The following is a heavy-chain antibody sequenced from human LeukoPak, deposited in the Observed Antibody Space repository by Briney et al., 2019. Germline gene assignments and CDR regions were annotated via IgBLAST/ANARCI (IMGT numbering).Heavy chain of an antibody. V-gene: IGHV3-7*03. CDR2: VDQDGSEK. J-gene: IGHJ3*02. CDR3: ARGWASSRRKAFDI. Sequence: GGSLRLSCVASGFPFSSYWMNWLRQAPGKGLEWVANVDQDGSEKYYVGSVKGRFTISRDNAKNSLYLQMNSLRVEDTAVYYCARGWASSRRKAFDIWGQGTMVTVSS. CDR1: GFPFSSYW. D-gene: IGHD3-16*01.